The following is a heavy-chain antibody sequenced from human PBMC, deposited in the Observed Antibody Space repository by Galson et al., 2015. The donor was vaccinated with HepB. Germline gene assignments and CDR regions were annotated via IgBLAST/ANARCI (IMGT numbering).Heavy chain of an antibody. CDR3: ARAPGSSSWYDY. J-gene: IGHJ4*02. CDR2: IYYSGST. V-gene: IGHV4-59*01. D-gene: IGHD6-13*01. CDR1: GGSISSYY. Sequence: ETLSLTCTVSGGSISSYYWSWIRQPPGKGLEWIGYIYYSGSTNYNPSLKSRVTISVDTSKNQFSLKLSSVTAADTAVYYCARAPGSSSWYDYWGQGTLVTVSS.